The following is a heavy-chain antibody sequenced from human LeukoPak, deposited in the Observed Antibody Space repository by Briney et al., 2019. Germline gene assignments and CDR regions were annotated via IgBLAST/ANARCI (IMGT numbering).Heavy chain of an antibody. D-gene: IGHD5-18*01. CDR1: GFAFSSAA. V-gene: IGHV3-23*01. J-gene: IGHJ4*02. Sequence: GGSLRLSCAASGFAFSSAALTWVRQVPGKGLEWVSTITGRDDSTYYADSVKGRFTISRDFSKNTRHLQMSSLRVEDTAIYYLAEGPQLNRVYPPAYGGKGTLVPVPS. CDR3: AEGPQLNRVYPPAY. CDR2: ITGRDDST.